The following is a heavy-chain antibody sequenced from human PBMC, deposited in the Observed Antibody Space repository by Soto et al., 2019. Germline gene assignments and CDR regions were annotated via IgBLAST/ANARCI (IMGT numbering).Heavy chain of an antibody. V-gene: IGHV4-39*01. Sequence: SETLSLTCTVSGGSISSSSYYWGWIRQPPGKGLEWIGSIYYSGSTYYNPSLKSRVTISVDTSKNQFSLKLSSVTAADTAVYYCARTARGHYYYYMDVWGKGTTVTVSS. CDR1: GGSISSSSYY. D-gene: IGHD3-10*01. CDR2: IYYSGST. J-gene: IGHJ6*03. CDR3: ARTARGHYYYYMDV.